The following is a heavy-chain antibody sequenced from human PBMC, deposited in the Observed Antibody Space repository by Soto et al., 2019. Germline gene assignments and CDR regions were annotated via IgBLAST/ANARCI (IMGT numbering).Heavy chain of an antibody. Sequence: SETLSLTCTVSGGCISSYYWSWIRQPPGKGQEWIGYIYYSGSTNYNPSLNSRGTISVDTSQNQFSLTVTSVTAADTAVYYCTSRIRATETFDYWAQDPLVTVSS. D-gene: IGHD5-12*01. V-gene: IGHV4-59*08. CDR2: IYYSGST. CDR3: TSRIRATETFDY. J-gene: IGHJ4*02. CDR1: GGCISSYY.